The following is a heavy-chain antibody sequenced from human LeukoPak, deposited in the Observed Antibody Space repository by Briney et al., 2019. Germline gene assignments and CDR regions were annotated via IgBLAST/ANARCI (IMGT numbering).Heavy chain of an antibody. D-gene: IGHD3-16*02. J-gene: IGHJ4*02. CDR3: ARNDYVWGSYRYTHLYFDY. CDR2: ISSSSSYI. Sequence: GGSLRLSCAASGFTFSSYSMNWVRQAPGKGLEWVSSISSSSSYIYYADSVKGRFTISRDNAKNSLYLQMNSLRAEDTAVYYCARNDYVWGSYRYTHLYFDYWGQGTLVTVSS. V-gene: IGHV3-21*01. CDR1: GFTFSSYS.